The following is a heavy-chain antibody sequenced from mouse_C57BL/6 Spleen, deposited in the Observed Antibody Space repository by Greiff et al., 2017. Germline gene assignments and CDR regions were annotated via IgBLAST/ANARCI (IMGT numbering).Heavy chain of an antibody. CDR2: ILPGSGST. CDR3: ARKCRTGFFAY. J-gene: IGHJ3*01. CDR1: GYTFTGYW. Sequence: QVQLQQSGAELMKPGASVKLSCKATGYTFTGYWIEWVKQRPGHGLEWIGEILPGSGSTNYNEKFKGKATFTADTSSNTAYMQLGSLTTEDSAIYYCARKCRTGFFAYWGQGTLVTVSA. D-gene: IGHD4-1*01. V-gene: IGHV1-9*01.